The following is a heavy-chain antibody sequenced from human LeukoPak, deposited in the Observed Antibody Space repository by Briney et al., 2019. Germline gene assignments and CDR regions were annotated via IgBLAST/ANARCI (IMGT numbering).Heavy chain of an antibody. Sequence: GGSLRLSCAASGFTFSSYAMSWVRQAPGKGLEWVSAISGSGGSTYYADSVKGRFTISRDNSKSTLYLEMNSLRVEDTAVYYCTKVRSGSSNWALRVFDYWGQGALVTVSS. J-gene: IGHJ4*02. CDR1: GFTFSSYA. V-gene: IGHV3-23*01. D-gene: IGHD4-11*01. CDR3: TKVRSGSSNWALRVFDY. CDR2: ISGSGGST.